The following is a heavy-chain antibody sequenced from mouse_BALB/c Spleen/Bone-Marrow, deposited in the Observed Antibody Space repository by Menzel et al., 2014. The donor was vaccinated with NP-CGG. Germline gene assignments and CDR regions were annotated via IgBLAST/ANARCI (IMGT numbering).Heavy chain of an antibody. CDR1: GYAFSTSW. V-gene: IGHV1-82*01. D-gene: IGHD2-4*01. Sequence: QVQLQQSGPELVKPGASVKISCKAFGYAFSTSWMNWVKQRPGQGLEWIGRIYPGDEDINYNGKFKGKATLTVDKFSSTAYMQLSSLTSADSAVYFCARKGGLDYAMDCWGQGTSVTVSS. J-gene: IGHJ4*01. CDR3: ARKGGLDYAMDC. CDR2: IYPGDEDI.